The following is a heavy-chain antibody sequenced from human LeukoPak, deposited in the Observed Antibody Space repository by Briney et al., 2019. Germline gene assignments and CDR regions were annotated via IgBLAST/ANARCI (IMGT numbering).Heavy chain of an antibody. CDR2: MSSRSGII. D-gene: IGHD5-24*01. CDR3: AGGLLEAQGWLQWLGTVYSMDV. CDR1: GFNFSDYY. J-gene: IGHJ6*02. Sequence: GGSLRLSCVASGFNFSDYYMNWIRQSPGKGLEWISYMSSRSGIIYYADSVKGRFTISRDNARNSLYLQMNSLRVDDAAVYYCAGGLLEAQGWLQWLGTVYSMDVWGQGTPVTVSS. V-gene: IGHV3-11*01.